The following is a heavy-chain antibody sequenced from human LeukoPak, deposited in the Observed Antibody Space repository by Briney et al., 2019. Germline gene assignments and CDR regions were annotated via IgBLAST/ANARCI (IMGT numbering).Heavy chain of an antibody. CDR2: IRTDDST. J-gene: IGHJ1*01. CDR3: AREASGSYFHN. Sequence: PGGSLRLSCAASGFIFGNSYMSWVRQAPGKGLEWISLIRTDDSTYYADSVKGRFTISRDTSRNTLYLQMNILRAEDTAVYYCAREASGSYFHNWGQGTLVTVSS. D-gene: IGHD1-26*01. V-gene: IGHV3-53*01. CDR1: GFIFGNSY.